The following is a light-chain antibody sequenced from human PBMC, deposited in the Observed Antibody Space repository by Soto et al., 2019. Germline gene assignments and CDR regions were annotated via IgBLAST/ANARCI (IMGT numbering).Light chain of an antibody. CDR2: GAS. V-gene: IGKV3-20*01. CDR1: QSVSSSY. CDR3: QQYGSSPPST. Sequence: EIVLTQSPGTLSLSPGERATLSCRASQSVSSSYLAWYQQKPGQAPRLLIYGASSRATGIPDRFSGSGCGTDITLTISRLEPEDFAVYYCQQYGSSPPSTFGQGTRLEIK. J-gene: IGKJ5*01.